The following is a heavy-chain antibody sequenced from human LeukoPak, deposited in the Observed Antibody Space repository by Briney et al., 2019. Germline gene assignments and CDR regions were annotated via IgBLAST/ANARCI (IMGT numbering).Heavy chain of an antibody. CDR1: GYTFTSYA. CDR3: ARGAGFTWYSCIWQQQYFQH. J-gene: IGHJ1*01. D-gene: IGHD6-13*01. V-gene: IGHV7-4-1*02. CDR2: INTNTGNP. Sequence: GASVKVSCKASGYTFTSYAMGWVRQAPGHGLEWMGWINTNTGNPTYAQGFTGRFVFSLDTSVSTAYLQISSLEAEDTAVYYCARGAGFTWYSCIWQQQYFQHWGQGTLVTVSS.